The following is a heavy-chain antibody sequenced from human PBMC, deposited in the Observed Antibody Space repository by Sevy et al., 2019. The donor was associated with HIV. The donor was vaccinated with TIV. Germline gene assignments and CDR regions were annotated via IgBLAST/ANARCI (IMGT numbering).Heavy chain of an antibody. CDR1: GFTFSSYS. Sequence: GGSLRLSCAASGFTFSSYSMYWVRQAPGKGLEWVSYISSSSSTIYYADSVKGRFTISRDNAKNSLYLQMNSLRDEDTAVYYCARDRSYDILTGYPRMDVWGQGTTVTVSS. V-gene: IGHV3-48*02. J-gene: IGHJ6*02. CDR3: ARDRSYDILTGYPRMDV. D-gene: IGHD3-9*01. CDR2: ISSSSSTI.